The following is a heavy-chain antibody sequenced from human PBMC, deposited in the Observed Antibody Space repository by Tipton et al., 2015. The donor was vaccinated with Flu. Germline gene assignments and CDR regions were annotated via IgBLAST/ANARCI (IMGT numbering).Heavy chain of an antibody. V-gene: IGHV4-34*01. D-gene: IGHD2/OR15-2a*01. CDR2: INHSRTT. CDR3: ARLSLSFNAFDI. Sequence: TLSLTCAVSGGSFTHYYWSWIRQPPGKGLEWIGEINHSRTTNYNPSLKSRVTISVDTSKKQFSLKLTSVTAADTAVYYCARLSLSFNAFDIWGQGTTVIVSS. J-gene: IGHJ3*02. CDR1: GGSFTHYY.